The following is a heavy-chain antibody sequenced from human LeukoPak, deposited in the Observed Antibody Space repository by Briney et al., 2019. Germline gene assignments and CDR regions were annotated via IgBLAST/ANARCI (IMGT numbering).Heavy chain of an antibody. V-gene: IGHV3-9*01. Sequence: PGGSLRLSCAASGFTFDDYAMHWVRQAPGKGLEWVSGISWNSGSIGYADSVKGRFTISRDNAKNSLYLQMNSLRAEDTALYYCAKDSSSSGWFGPDYWGQGTLVTVSS. CDR3: AKDSSSSGWFGPDY. CDR2: ISWNSGSI. CDR1: GFTFDDYA. D-gene: IGHD6-19*01. J-gene: IGHJ4*02.